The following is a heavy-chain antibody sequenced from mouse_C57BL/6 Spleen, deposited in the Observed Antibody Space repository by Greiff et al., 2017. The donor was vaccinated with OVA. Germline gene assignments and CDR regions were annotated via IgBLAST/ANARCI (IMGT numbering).Heavy chain of an antibody. J-gene: IGHJ4*01. CDR1: GYTFTDYY. CDR3: ARWGLLAYAMDY. V-gene: IGHV1-26*01. CDR2: INPNNGGT. D-gene: IGHD2-1*01. Sequence: VQLQQSGPELVKPGASVKISCKASGYTFTDYYMNWVKQSPGQSLEWIGDINPNNGGTSYNQKFKGKATLTVDKSSSTAYMELRSLTSEDSAVYYCARWGLLAYAMDYWGQGTSVTVSS.